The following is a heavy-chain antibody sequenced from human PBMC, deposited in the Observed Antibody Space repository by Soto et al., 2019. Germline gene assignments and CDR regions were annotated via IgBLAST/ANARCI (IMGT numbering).Heavy chain of an antibody. Sequence: QVQLVESGGGVVQPGRSLRLSCAASGFTFSSYGMHWVRQAPGKGLEWVALISYEESNKDYVDSVKVRFTISRDNSKNTLYLEMNSLRDEDTAVYYCAKDFAIFGVAGDSYGVDVWGQGTTVTVSS. CDR2: ISYEESNK. V-gene: IGHV3-30*18. CDR3: AKDFAIFGVAGDSYGVDV. J-gene: IGHJ6*02. D-gene: IGHD3-3*01. CDR1: GFTFSSYG.